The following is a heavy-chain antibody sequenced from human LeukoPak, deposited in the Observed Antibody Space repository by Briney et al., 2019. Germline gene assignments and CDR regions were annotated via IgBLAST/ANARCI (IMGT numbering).Heavy chain of an antibody. CDR1: GGSISSSSYY. V-gene: IGHV4-39*07. Sequence: SETLSLTCTVSGGSISSSSYYCGWIRQPPGKELEWIGRIYYSGSTYYNPSLKSRVTISVDTSKNQFSLKLSSVTAADTAVYYCARGAILVPAAIPLRALEFDPWGQGTLVTVSS. J-gene: IGHJ5*02. D-gene: IGHD2-2*02. CDR2: IYYSGST. CDR3: ARGAILVPAAIPLRALEFDP.